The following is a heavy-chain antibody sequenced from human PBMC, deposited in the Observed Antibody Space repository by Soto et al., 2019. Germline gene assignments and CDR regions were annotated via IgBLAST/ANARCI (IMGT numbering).Heavy chain of an antibody. J-gene: IGHJ4*02. D-gene: IGHD6-25*01. V-gene: IGHV3-23*01. CDR1: GFTVSSYA. CDR3: AKEATGQRYFDN. CDR2: ISGSGGST. Sequence: GGSLRLSCAASGFTVSSYALSWVRQAPGQGLELVSAISGSGGSTYYADSVKDQFTSSRDNSKKTLDLQMNSLRAEDTAADYCAKEATGQRYFDNRGQGTLVTVSS.